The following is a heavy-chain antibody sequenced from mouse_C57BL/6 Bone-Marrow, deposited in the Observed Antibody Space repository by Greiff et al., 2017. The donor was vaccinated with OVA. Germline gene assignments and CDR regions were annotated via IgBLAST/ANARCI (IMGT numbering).Heavy chain of an antibody. V-gene: IGHV1-15*01. CDR2: IDPETGGT. D-gene: IGHD4-1*01. CDR3: TYLPGTWFAY. J-gene: IGHJ3*01. Sequence: QVHVKQSGAELVRPGASVTLSCKASGYTFTDYEMHWVKQTPVHGLEWIGAIDPETGGTAYNQKFKGKAILTADKSSSTAYMELRSLTSEDSAVYYCTYLPGTWFAYWGQGTLVTVSA. CDR1: GYTFTDYE.